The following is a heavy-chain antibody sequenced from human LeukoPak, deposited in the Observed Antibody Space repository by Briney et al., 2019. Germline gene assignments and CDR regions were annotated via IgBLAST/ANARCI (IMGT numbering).Heavy chain of an antibody. CDR1: GFTFSSYE. CDR3: ARVYCSSGSCYSFDN. CDR2: ITSGSSYI. Sequence: GGSLRLSCAASGFTFSSYEMNWVRQAPGKGLEWVSSITSGSSYIYYADSVKGRFTISRDNAKNSLYLQMNSLGAEDTAVYYCARVYCSSGSCYSFDNWGQGTLVTVSS. D-gene: IGHD2-15*01. V-gene: IGHV3-21*01. J-gene: IGHJ4*02.